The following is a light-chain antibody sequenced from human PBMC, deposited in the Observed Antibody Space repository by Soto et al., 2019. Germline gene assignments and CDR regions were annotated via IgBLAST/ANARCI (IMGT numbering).Light chain of an antibody. CDR1: SSDIGGYSY. V-gene: IGLV2-14*01. Sequence: QSVLTQPASVSESPGQSITISCTGTSSDIGGYSYVSWYQQHPGKAPKLMIYDVSNRPSGVSNRFSGSRSGNTASLTISGLQAEDEADYFCTSYTRSSTYVVFGGGTKSPS. CDR2: DVS. J-gene: IGLJ2*01. CDR3: TSYTRSSTYVV.